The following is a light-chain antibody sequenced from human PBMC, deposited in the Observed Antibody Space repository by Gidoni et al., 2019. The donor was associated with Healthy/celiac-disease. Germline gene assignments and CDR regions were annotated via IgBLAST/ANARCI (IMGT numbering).Light chain of an antibody. V-gene: IGKV3-20*01. Sequence: EIVLTQSPGTLSLSPGETATLSCRASQSVSSSYLAWYQHIPGPPPRLLIYGASRRATGIPDRFSGSGSGTDFTLTISRLDPEDVALYYCQQYGSSPWTFGQGTKVEIK. CDR3: QQYGSSPWT. J-gene: IGKJ1*01. CDR2: GAS. CDR1: QSVSSSY.